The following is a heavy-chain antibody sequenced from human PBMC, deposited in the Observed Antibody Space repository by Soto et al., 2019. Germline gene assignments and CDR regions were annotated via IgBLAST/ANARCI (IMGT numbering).Heavy chain of an antibody. CDR3: ARESSGYSYYFDY. CDR2: VSRDGSST. Sequence: GGSLRLSCAGSGVTFSNYWIHWVRQAPGQGLAWVSRVSRDGSSTTYADSVKGRFTISRDFAKNTVYLQMNSLTAEDTAVYYCARESSGYSYYFDYWGQGTLVTVSS. V-gene: IGHV3-74*01. J-gene: IGHJ4*02. CDR1: GVTFSNYW. D-gene: IGHD5-12*01.